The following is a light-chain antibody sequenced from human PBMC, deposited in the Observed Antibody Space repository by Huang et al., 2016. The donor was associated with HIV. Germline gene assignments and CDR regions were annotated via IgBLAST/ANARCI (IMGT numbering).Light chain of an antibody. J-gene: IGKJ4*01. CDR3: HQYGTSPLT. Sequence: EIVLTQSPGTLSLSPGERATLSCRASQSISSSHLAWYHQKPGQAPRLLIYSASSRATGISDRFSGSGSGTDFTLTISRPEPEDFAVYYCHQYGTSPLTFGGGTKVEMK. CDR1: QSISSSH. CDR2: SAS. V-gene: IGKV3-20*01.